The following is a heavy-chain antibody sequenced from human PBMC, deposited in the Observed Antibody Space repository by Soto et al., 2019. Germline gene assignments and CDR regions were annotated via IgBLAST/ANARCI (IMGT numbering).Heavy chain of an antibody. D-gene: IGHD1-26*01. Sequence: QVQLVQSGAEVKKSGASVKVSCKPSGYSFSDYFSQWVRQAPGQGLEWVAWINPKTAATNYAKKFQGRVSLTWDTSSTTAYMELTRLRPDDTGVYDCARIKWGLNYYNGMDVWGQGTTVIVSS. CDR1: GYSFSDYF. CDR2: INPKTAAT. CDR3: ARIKWGLNYYNGMDV. V-gene: IGHV1-2*02. J-gene: IGHJ6*02.